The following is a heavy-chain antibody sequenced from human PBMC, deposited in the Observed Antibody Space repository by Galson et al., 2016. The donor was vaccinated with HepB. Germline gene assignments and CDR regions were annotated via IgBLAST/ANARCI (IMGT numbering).Heavy chain of an antibody. CDR3: ASGPLSNPSRSIRVRYFYYYMDV. CDR1: GDTFSSYG. Sequence: SVKVSCKASGDTFSSYGITWVRQAPGQGLEWMGGIIPMFDRINYAQTFQGRVTISADTSTNTVYMDLSSLTSEDTAMYYCASGPLSNPSRSIRVRYFYYYMDVWGKGTTVTVSS. J-gene: IGHJ6*03. V-gene: IGHV1-69*06. CDR2: IIPMFDRI. D-gene: IGHD3-10*01.